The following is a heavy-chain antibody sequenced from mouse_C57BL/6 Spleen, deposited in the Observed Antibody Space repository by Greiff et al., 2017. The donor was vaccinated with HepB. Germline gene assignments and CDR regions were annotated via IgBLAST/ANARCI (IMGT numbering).Heavy chain of an antibody. D-gene: IGHD2-4*01. CDR2: ISSGGDYI. V-gene: IGHV5-9-1*02. CDR1: GFTFSSYA. J-gene: IGHJ1*03. Sequence: EVQLVESGEGLVKPGGSLKLSCAASGFTFSSYAMSWVRQTPEKRLEWVAYISSGGDYIYYADTVKGRFTISRDNARNTLYLQMSSLKSEDTAMYYCTREGGYDYDGYWYFDVWGTGTTVTVSS. CDR3: TREGGYDYDGYWYFDV.